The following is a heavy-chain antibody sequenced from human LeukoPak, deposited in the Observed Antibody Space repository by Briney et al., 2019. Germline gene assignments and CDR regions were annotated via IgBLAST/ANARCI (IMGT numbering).Heavy chain of an antibody. D-gene: IGHD2-15*01. CDR1: GYTFTSYG. V-gene: IGHV1-18*01. Sequence: ASVKVSCKASGYTFTSYGVSWVRQAPGQGLEWMGWISGYNGNTNYAQKLQGRVTMTTDTSTSTAYMELRSLGSDDTAVYYCARELDYSDGFDIWGQGTMVTVSS. CDR3: ARELDYSDGFDI. J-gene: IGHJ3*02. CDR2: ISGYNGNT.